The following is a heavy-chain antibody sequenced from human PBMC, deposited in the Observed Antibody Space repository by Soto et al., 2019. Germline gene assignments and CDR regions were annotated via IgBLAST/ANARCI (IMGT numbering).Heavy chain of an antibody. CDR1: GFTFSSYA. V-gene: IGHV3-23*01. CDR2: ISGSGGST. J-gene: IGHJ6*03. Sequence: EVQLLESGGGLVQPGGSLRLSCAASGFTFSSYAMSWVRQAPGKGLEWVSAISGSGGSTYYADSVKGRFTISRDNSKNTLYLQMNSLRAEDTAVYYCAKVLEVVWPYYYYYMDVWGKGTTVTVSS. CDR3: AKVLEVVWPYYYYYMDV. D-gene: IGHD3-22*01.